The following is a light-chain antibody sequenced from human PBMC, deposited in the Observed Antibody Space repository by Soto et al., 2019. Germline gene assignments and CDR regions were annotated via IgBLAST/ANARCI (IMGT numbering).Light chain of an antibody. J-gene: IGKJ4*01. CDR1: QSVSSN. V-gene: IGKV3D-15*01. Sequence: EIVMTQSPATVSVSPGERATLSCRASQSVSSNLAWYQQKPGQAPRLLIYHTSNRATGIPARFSGSGSGTDFTLTISSLEPEDFAVYYCHQYNNWPPVTFGGGTKVDIK. CDR3: HQYNNWPPVT. CDR2: HTS.